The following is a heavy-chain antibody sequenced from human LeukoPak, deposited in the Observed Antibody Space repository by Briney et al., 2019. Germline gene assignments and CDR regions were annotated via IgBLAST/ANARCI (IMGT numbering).Heavy chain of an antibody. CDR1: GFTFSSYG. V-gene: IGHV3-33*06. D-gene: IGHD3-3*01. Sequence: GRSLRLSCAASGFTFSSYGMHWVRQAPGKGLEWVAVIWYDGSNKYYADSVKGRFTISRDNSKNTLYLQMNSLRAEDTAVYYCAKSTIFGVVITQYYSDYWGQGTLVTVSS. CDR3: AKSTIFGVVITQYYSDY. CDR2: IWYDGSNK. J-gene: IGHJ4*02.